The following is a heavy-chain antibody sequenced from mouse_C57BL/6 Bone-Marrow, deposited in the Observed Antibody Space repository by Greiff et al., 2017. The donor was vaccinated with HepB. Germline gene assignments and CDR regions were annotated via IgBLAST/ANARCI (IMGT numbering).Heavy chain of an antibody. CDR3: AIQLLRYWYFDV. V-gene: IGHV1-81*01. CDR1: GYTFTSYG. J-gene: IGHJ1*03. Sequence: VQLQQSGAELARPGASVKLSCKASGYTFTSYGISWVKQRTGQGLEWIGEIYPRSGNTYYNEKFKGKATLTADKSSSTAYMELRSLTSEDSAVYFCAIQLLRYWYFDVWGTGTTVTVSS. CDR2: IYPRSGNT. D-gene: IGHD1-1*01.